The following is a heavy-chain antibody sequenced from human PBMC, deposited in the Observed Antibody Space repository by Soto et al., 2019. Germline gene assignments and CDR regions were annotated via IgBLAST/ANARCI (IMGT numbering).Heavy chain of an antibody. D-gene: IGHD6-6*01. J-gene: IGHJ4*02. CDR3: AKGGSSSARYFDY. CDR1: GFPLSGYG. CDR2: ISYDGRNQ. V-gene: IGHV3-30*18. Sequence: GGSLRLSCAASGFPLSGYGMHWVRQAPGKGLEWVAVISYDGRNQYYADSVKGRFTVSRDNSKSTLYLQMDSLGVEDSAVYYCAKGGSSSARYFDYWGQGTLVTVSS.